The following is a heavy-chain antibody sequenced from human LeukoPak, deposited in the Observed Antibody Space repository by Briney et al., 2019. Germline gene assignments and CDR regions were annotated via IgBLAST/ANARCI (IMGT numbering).Heavy chain of an antibody. J-gene: IGHJ4*02. D-gene: IGHD5-12*01. CDR1: GYTFTGYY. CDR2: IIPILGIA. CDR3: ARLINPRGYSGYDYSGDY. V-gene: IGHV1-69*02. Sequence: GASVKVSCKAFGYTFTGYYMHWVRQAPGQGLEWIGRIIPILGIANYAQKFQGRVPLTADKPTSPAYMELSSLRSEDTAVYYCARLINPRGYSGYDYSGDYWGQGTLVTVSS.